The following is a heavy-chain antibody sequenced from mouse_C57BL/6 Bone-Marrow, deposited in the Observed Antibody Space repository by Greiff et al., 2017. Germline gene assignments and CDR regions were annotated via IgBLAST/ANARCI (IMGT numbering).Heavy chain of an antibody. Sequence: QVQLQQSGAELVRPGASVKLSCKASGYTFTDYYIHWVKQRPGQGLEWIARIYPGSGNTYYNEKFKGKATLTAEKSSSTAYMQLSSLTSEDSAVYFCARGIYHDYGMDYWGQGTSVTVSS. J-gene: IGHJ4*01. CDR3: ARGIYHDYGMDY. CDR1: GYTFTDYY. V-gene: IGHV1-76*01. CDR2: IYPGSGNT.